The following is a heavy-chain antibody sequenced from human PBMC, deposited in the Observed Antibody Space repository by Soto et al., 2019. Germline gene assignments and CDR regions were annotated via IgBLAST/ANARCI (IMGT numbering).Heavy chain of an antibody. Sequence: PVESLKISCEASGYDFSKHWIAWVRQMPGKGLEYIGIIHPSDSDTRYSPSFQGQVTISVDKSARTAYLQLSSLKASDTAMYYCARRNYFDYWGQGTLVTVSS. CDR2: IHPSDSDT. V-gene: IGHV5-51*01. CDR1: GYDFSKHW. CDR3: ARRNYFDY. J-gene: IGHJ4*02.